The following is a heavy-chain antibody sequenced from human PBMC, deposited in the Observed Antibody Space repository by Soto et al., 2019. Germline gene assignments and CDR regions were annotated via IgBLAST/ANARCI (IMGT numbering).Heavy chain of an antibody. V-gene: IGHV4-59*01. CDR1: GGSLKNNY. Sequence: QVQLQESGPGLVKPSETLSLTCTVSGGSLKNNYWSWIRQPPGKGLEWIGYIYYTGGTNYNPSLKSRVAISLDTSKNQFSLDLSSVTAADAAVYYCANTVMGQVVHFWGQGILVTVSS. CDR3: ANTVMGQVVHF. J-gene: IGHJ4*02. CDR2: IYYTGGT. D-gene: IGHD2-21*01.